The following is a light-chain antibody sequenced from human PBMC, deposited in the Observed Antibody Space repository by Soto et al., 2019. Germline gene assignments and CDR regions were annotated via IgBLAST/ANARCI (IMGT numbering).Light chain of an antibody. CDR1: SSDVAAYNY. Sequence: QSVLAQPASVSGSPGQSITISCTGTSSDVAAYNYVSWYQHHPGKAPKLVIFDVSNRPSGVSNRFSGSKSGNTASLTISGLQAEDEADYYCTSYTSSSTLVVFGGGTKLTV. CDR2: DVS. J-gene: IGLJ2*01. CDR3: TSYTSSSTLVV. V-gene: IGLV2-14*03.